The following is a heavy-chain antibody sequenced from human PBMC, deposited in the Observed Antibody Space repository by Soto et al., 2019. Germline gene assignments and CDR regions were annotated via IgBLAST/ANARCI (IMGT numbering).Heavy chain of an antibody. CDR1: NGSVSSPLSY. CDR2: IYFSGCT. V-gene: IGHV4-39*07. J-gene: IGHJ6*02. D-gene: IGHD4-17*01. CDR3: ARRLRWRGGMDV. Sequence: TSETLSLTCSVSNGSVSSPLSYWGWIRQPPGKRPEWIGVIYFSGCTNYNPSLKSRVTISVDTSKSQCSLKLSSVTAADTVVYYCARRLRWRGGMDVWGQGTTVTVSS.